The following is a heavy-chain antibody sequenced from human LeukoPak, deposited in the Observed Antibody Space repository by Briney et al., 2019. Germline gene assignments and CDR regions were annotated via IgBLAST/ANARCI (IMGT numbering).Heavy chain of an antibody. V-gene: IGHV1-69*04. D-gene: IGHD5-18*01. J-gene: IGHJ4*02. CDR3: ASVLGHTAMDDFDY. CDR2: IIPILGIA. Sequence: ASVKVSCKACGGTFSSYAISWVRQAPGQGLEWMGRIIPILGIANYAQKFQGRVTITADKSTSTAYMELSSLRSEDTAVYYCASVLGHTAMDDFDYWGQGTLVTVSS. CDR1: GGTFSSYA.